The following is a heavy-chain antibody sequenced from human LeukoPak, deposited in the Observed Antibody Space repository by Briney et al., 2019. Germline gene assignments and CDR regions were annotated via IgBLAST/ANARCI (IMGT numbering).Heavy chain of an antibody. J-gene: IGHJ3*02. D-gene: IGHD3-10*01. CDR1: GFTFSNYG. CDR3: ARDLGTYDYGSGDAFDI. CDR2: IWYDGINK. Sequence: GGSLRLSCAASGFTFSNYGLHWVRQAPGKGLEWVAIIWYDGINKYYADSVKGRFTISRDNSKNTLYLQMNSLRAEDTAVYYCARDLGTYDYGSGDAFDIWGQGTLVTVSS. V-gene: IGHV3-33*01.